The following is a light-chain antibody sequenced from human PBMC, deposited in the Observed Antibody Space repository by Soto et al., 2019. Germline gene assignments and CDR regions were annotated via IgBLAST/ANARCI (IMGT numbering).Light chain of an antibody. CDR2: AAS. Sequence: IQLTQSPSSLSASVGDRVTISCRASQDISTHLSWFAQKPGIAPQLLIYAASTLHSGVPSRFSGSGSGTDFTFTISSLQPEDIATYFCQQFDNLPLTFGGGTKVDI. V-gene: IGKV1-9*01. CDR1: QDISTH. J-gene: IGKJ4*01. CDR3: QQFDNLPLT.